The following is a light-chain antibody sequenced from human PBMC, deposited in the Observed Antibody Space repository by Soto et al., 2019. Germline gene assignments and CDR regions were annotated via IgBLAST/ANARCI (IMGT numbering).Light chain of an antibody. CDR1: QTILYGSNNKNY. V-gene: IGKV4-1*01. CDR2: WAS. CDR3: HQYYSPPFA. J-gene: IGKJ3*01. Sequence: IVMTQSPESLGVSLGERATINCKSNQTILYGSNNKNYLSWYQQKPGQPPKLLIYWASTRKYGVPERFSGSGSGTDFPLSITNLQAEDVAVYYCHQYYSPPFAFGPGTKVHL.